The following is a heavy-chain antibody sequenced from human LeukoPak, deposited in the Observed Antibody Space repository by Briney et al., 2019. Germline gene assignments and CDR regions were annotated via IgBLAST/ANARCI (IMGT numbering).Heavy chain of an antibody. V-gene: IGHV3-23*01. J-gene: IGHJ4*02. CDR1: GFTFSTYA. D-gene: IGHD6-19*01. Sequence: AGGSLRLSCAASGFTFSTYAMSWVRQTPEKGLEWVSAISGSGGSTYYADSVKGRFTISRDNSKNTLYLQMNSLRTEDTALFYCAKDRDTSGWRYFDYWGQGTLVTVSS. CDR2: ISGSGGST. CDR3: AKDRDTSGWRYFDY.